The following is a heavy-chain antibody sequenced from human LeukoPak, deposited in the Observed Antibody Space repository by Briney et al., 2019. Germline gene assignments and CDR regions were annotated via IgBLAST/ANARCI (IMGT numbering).Heavy chain of an antibody. Sequence: PSETLSLTCTVSGVSISSGSYYWSWIRQPAGKGLEWIGRIYTSGSTNYNPSLKSRVTISVDTSKNQFSLKLSSVTAADTAVYYCARGAYFDWLYRLDYWGQGTLVTVSS. V-gene: IGHV4-61*02. D-gene: IGHD3-9*01. CDR2: IYTSGST. CDR3: ARGAYFDWLYRLDY. CDR1: GVSISSGSYY. J-gene: IGHJ4*02.